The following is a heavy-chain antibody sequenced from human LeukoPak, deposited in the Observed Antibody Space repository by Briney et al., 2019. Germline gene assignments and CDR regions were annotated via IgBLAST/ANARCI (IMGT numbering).Heavy chain of an antibody. V-gene: IGHV3-7*01. Sequence: PGGSLRLSCAASGFTFSSYWMSWVRQAPGKGLEWVANIKQDGSEKYYVDSVKGRFTISRDNAKNSLYLQMNSLRAEDTAVYYCATEGDYYDSSGYHYWGQGTLVTVSS. D-gene: IGHD3-22*01. CDR3: ATEGDYYDSSGYHY. CDR1: GFTFSSYW. J-gene: IGHJ4*02. CDR2: IKQDGSEK.